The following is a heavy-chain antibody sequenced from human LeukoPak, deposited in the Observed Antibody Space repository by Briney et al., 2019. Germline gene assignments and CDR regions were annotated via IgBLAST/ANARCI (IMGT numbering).Heavy chain of an antibody. V-gene: IGHV4-61*02. CDR1: GGSISIGSYY. CDR3: ASSSPLEYYYYGIDV. Sequence: SQTLSLTCTVSGGSISIGSYYWSWIQQPAGKGLEWVGCIYTRGSTNYNPFLKSRVTISVETSKNQFSLKLSSVTAADTAVYYCASSSPLEYYYYGIDVWGQGTTVTVSS. CDR2: IYTRGST. D-gene: IGHD6-6*01. J-gene: IGHJ6*02.